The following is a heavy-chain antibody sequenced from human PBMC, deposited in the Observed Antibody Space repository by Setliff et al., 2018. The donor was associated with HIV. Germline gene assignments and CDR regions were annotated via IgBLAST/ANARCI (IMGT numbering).Heavy chain of an antibody. D-gene: IGHD5-12*01. V-gene: IGHV4-34*01. CDR1: GGSFSGYY. J-gene: IGHJ4*02. CDR2: IYYSGNT. CDR3: AREEMSMWLPEYFFDF. Sequence: SETLSLTCAVYGGSFSGYYWTWIRQHPGKGLEWIGYIYYSGNTYYHPSLKSRVTFTGDTSASTTYMELSSLRSEDTAVYYCAREEMSMWLPEYFFDFWGQGTLVTVSS.